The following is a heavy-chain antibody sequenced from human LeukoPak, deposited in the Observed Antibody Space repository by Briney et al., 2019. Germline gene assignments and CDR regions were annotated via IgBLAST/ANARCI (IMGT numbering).Heavy chain of an antibody. CDR3: ARRPGGYYDSNGILEYFDY. CDR2: IKEDGGEK. CDR1: GFSFSSYW. D-gene: IGHD3-22*01. Sequence: PGGSLRLSCAASGFSFSSYWMSWVRQAPGKRLEWVANIKEDGGEKYYVDSVKGRFTISRDNAKKSLYLQMNSLRAEDTAVYYCARRPGGYYDSNGILEYFDYWGQGILVTVSS. J-gene: IGHJ4*02. V-gene: IGHV3-7*01.